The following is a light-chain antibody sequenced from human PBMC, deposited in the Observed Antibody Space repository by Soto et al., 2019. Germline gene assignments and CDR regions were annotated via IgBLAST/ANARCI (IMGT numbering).Light chain of an antibody. J-gene: IGKJ1*01. CDR3: QQSYSTPPGT. Sequence: DIQMTQSPSSLSASVADRVTITCRASQSIRRSLNWYQQKPGKAPKLLIYAASSLQSGVPSRFSGSGSGTDFTLTISSLQPEDFATYYCQQSYSTPPGTFGQGTKVEIK. V-gene: IGKV1-39*01. CDR1: QSIRRS. CDR2: AAS.